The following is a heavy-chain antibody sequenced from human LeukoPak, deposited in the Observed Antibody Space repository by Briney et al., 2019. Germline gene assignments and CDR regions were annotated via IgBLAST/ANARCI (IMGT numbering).Heavy chain of an antibody. CDR3: ARDRRFGEFAGRGMANYYYYYYMDV. D-gene: IGHD3-10*01. J-gene: IGHJ6*03. CDR2: ISSSSSYI. Sequence: PGGSLRLSCAASGFTFSSYSMNWVRQAPGKGLEWVSSISSSSSYIYYADSMKGRFTISRDNAKNSLYLQMNSLRAEDTAVYYCARDRRFGEFAGRGMANYYYYYYMDVWGKGTTVTVSS. CDR1: GFTFSSYS. V-gene: IGHV3-21*01.